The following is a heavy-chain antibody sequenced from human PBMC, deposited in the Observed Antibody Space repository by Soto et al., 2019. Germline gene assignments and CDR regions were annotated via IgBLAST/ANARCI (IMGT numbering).Heavy chain of an antibody. Sequence: GGSLRRSCTTSGFNFGGYAMTWFRHAPGKGLEWLGFIRGKAYGGTTEYAASVRGRFTISRDDSKSIAYLQMASLKTEDTAIYYSCSAMYTPYETSPLSFDFRGEGTQVTVSS. CDR3: CSAMYTPYETSPLSFDF. D-gene: IGHD3-22*01. J-gene: IGHJ4*02. V-gene: IGHV3-49*03. CDR2: IRGKAYGGTT. CDR1: GFNFGGYA.